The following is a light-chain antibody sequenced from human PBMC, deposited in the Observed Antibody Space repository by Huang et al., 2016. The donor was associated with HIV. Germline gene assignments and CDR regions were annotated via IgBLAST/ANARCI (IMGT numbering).Light chain of an antibody. CDR3: QQHSYWPIT. Sequence: DIVLTQSPATLSLSPGERATVSCRASQSVSTFLAWYQHKPGQAPRPLIFDASNRASGVPDRFSGTGSGTDFTLTISSLEPSDVAVYYCQQHSYWPITFGRGTRLEI. CDR1: QSVSTF. CDR2: DAS. J-gene: IGKJ5*01. V-gene: IGKV3-11*01.